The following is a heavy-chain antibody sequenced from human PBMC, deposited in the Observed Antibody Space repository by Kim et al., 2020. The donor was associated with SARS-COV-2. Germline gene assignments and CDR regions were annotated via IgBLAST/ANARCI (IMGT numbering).Heavy chain of an antibody. D-gene: IGHD2-2*01. Sequence: GGSLRLSCAASGFTFSNAWMSWVRQAPGKGLEWVGRIKSKTDGGTTDYAAPVKGRFTISRDDSKNTLYLQMNSLKTEDTAVYYCTTDVGYCSSTSCSGMDVWGQGTTVTVSS. V-gene: IGHV3-15*01. CDR2: IKSKTDGGTT. J-gene: IGHJ6*02. CDR1: GFTFSNAW. CDR3: TTDVGYCSSTSCSGMDV.